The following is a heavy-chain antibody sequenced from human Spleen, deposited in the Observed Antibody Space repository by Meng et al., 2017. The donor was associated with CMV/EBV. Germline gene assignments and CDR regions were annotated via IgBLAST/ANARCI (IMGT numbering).Heavy chain of an antibody. CDR3: ARLRYGSGSYIDY. Sequence: GESLKISCAASGFSFSTFGMHWVRQAPGKGLEWVAFIRYDGTNEYYGDSVKGRFTISRDNSKNTLYLQMNSLRAEDTAVYYCARLRYGSGSYIDYWGQGTLVTVSS. D-gene: IGHD3-10*01. J-gene: IGHJ4*02. CDR2: IRYDGTNE. CDR1: GFSFSTFG. V-gene: IGHV3-30*02.